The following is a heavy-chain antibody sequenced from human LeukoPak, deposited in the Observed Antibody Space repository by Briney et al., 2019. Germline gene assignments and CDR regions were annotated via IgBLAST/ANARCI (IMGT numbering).Heavy chain of an antibody. D-gene: IGHD2-15*01. V-gene: IGHV4-31*03. CDR2: TYYSGST. CDR3: ARRAPQYCSGGSCYDTSSLFDY. CDR1: GGSISSGGYY. J-gene: IGHJ4*02. Sequence: SETLSLTCTVSGGSISSGGYYWSWIRQHPGKGLEWIGYTYYSGSTYYNPSLKSRVTISVDTSKNQFSLKLSSVTAADTAVYYCARRAPQYCSGGSCYDTSSLFDYWGQGTLVTVSS.